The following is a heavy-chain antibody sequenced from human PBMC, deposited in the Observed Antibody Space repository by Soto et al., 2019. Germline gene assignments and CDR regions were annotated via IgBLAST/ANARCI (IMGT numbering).Heavy chain of an antibody. Sequence: SETLSLTCAVYGGSFSGYYWSWIRQPPVNGLEFIGEINHILSTNYNPSVKSRFTISLYTSKNHFSLKLISFTAAYTSVYYCSRGLERLWLGEGTDGHGMDVWGQGTTVTVS. V-gene: IGHV4-34*01. D-gene: IGHD3-10*01. CDR3: SRGLERLWLGEGTDGHGMDV. J-gene: IGHJ6*02. CDR2: INHILST. CDR1: GGSFSGYY.